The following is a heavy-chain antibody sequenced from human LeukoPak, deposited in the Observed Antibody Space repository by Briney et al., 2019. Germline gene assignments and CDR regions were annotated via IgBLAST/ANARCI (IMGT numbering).Heavy chain of an antibody. V-gene: IGHV4-59*08. CDR3: ASYTASSYWFDA. D-gene: IGHD2-2*02. J-gene: IGHJ5*02. Sequence: SETLSLTCTVSGGSISSYYWSWIRQPPGKGLEWIGYIYYSGSTNYNPSLKSRVTISVDTSKNQFSLKLSSVTAADTAVYYCASYTASSYWFDAWGQGTPVTVSS. CDR2: IYYSGST. CDR1: GGSISSYY.